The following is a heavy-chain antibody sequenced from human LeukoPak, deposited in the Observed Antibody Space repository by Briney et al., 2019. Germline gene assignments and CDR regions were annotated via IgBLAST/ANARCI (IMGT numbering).Heavy chain of an antibody. CDR2: ISGSGDST. CDR1: GFTFSSYA. CDR3: AKAGDNTGYYLGAFDM. J-gene: IGHJ3*02. D-gene: IGHD3-22*01. V-gene: IGHV3-23*01. Sequence: GGSLRLSCAVSGFTFSSYAMTWVRQAPGKGLEWVSCISGSGDSTYYADSVKGRFTISRDNSKNTLHLQMNSLRAEDTAVYYCAKAGDNTGYYLGAFDMWGQGTMVTVSS.